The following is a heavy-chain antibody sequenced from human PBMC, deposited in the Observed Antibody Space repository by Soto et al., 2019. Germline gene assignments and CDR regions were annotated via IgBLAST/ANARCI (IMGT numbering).Heavy chain of an antibody. CDR2: ISSSSSYI. CDR1: GFTFSSYS. CDR3: ARYGSVDYIWGSYRTTYFDY. J-gene: IGHJ4*02. V-gene: IGHV3-21*01. Sequence: GGSLRLSCAASGFTFSSYSMNWVRQAPGKGLEWVSSISSSSSYIYYADSVKGRFTISRDNAKNSLYLQMNSLRAEDTAVYYCARYGSVDYIWGSYRTTYFDYWGQGTLVTVSS. D-gene: IGHD3-16*02.